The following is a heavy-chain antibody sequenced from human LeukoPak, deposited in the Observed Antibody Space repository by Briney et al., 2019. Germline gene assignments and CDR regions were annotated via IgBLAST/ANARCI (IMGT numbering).Heavy chain of an antibody. Sequence: ASVKVFRKASGYTFTTYYMHWVRQAPGQGLEWMGMINPSGGTTSYAQKLQGRVTMTRDTSTSTVYMELSSLRSEDTAVFYCARAKSLFDYWGQGTLVTVSS. J-gene: IGHJ4*02. V-gene: IGHV1-46*04. CDR1: GYTFTTYY. CDR3: ARAKSLFDY. D-gene: IGHD3-10*01. CDR2: INPSGGTT.